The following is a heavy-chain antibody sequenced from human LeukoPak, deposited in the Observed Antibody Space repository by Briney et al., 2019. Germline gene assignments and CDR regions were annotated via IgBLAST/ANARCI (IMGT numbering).Heavy chain of an antibody. CDR1: GGSFSGYY. V-gene: IGHV4-34*01. Sequence: PSETLSLTCAVYGGSFSGYYWSWIRQPPGKGLEWVGEINHSGNTNYNPSLKSRVTVSVDTSKNQFSLRLTSVTAADTAVYYCARDWEYYYDRSGYNDYWGQGTLVIVSS. D-gene: IGHD3-22*01. J-gene: IGHJ4*02. CDR3: ARDWEYYYDRSGYNDY. CDR2: INHSGNT.